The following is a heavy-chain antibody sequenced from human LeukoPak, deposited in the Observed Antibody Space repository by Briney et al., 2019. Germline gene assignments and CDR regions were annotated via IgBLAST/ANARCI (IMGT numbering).Heavy chain of an antibody. V-gene: IGHV3-33*06. CDR2: IWSDATEK. J-gene: IGHJ4*02. Sequence: GRSLRLSCAASGFTYSHYGMYWVRQAPGKGLEWVAVIWSDATEKYYGDAVKGRFTISRDNSRNTLYLQMNSLRAEDTAVYYCAKDAQRGFDYSNSLEYWGQGTLVTVSS. CDR1: GFTYSHYG. CDR3: AKDAQRGFDYSNSLEY. D-gene: IGHD4-11*01.